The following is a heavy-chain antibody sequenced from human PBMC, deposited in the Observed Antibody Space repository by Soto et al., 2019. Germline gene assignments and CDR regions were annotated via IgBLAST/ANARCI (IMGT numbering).Heavy chain of an antibody. D-gene: IGHD3-3*01. CDR2: IKQDGNDL. Sequence: GGSLRLSCAASGFTFSSYWMSWVRQAPEKGLEWVANIKQDGNDLYFVDSVKGRFTISRDNAKNSLYLHMSSLRAEDTGVYYRARNFLGGVTHSFYWDVGGKGTRVTVS. J-gene: IGHJ6*03. CDR3: ARNFLGGVTHSFYWDV. V-gene: IGHV3-7*01. CDR1: GFTFSSYW.